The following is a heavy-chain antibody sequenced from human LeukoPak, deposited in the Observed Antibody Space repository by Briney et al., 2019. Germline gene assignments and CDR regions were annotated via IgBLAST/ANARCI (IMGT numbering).Heavy chain of an antibody. Sequence: SETLSLTCAVNGGSFSDYLWTWIRQSPGKGLEWIGEINQGGRTNFNPSLKSRVTISADTSKNQFSLNLRSVTAADTAVYFCASQHIGHASTFYWGQGTLVIVSS. CDR2: INQGGRT. D-gene: IGHD2-2*01. V-gene: IGHV4-34*01. CDR3: ASQHIGHASTFY. J-gene: IGHJ4*02. CDR1: GGSFSDYL.